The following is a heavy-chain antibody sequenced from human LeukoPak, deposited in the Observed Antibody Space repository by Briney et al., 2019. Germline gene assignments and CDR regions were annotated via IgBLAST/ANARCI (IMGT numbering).Heavy chain of an antibody. V-gene: IGHV1-18*01. CDR1: GYTFTTYG. CDR2: ISTYNGNT. D-gene: IGHD5-12*01. J-gene: IGHJ4*02. CDR3: ARVGYSGYDPDY. Sequence: GASVKVSCKASGYTFTTYGISWVRQAPGQGLEWMGWISTYNGNTNYAQKLQGRVTMTRNTSISTAYMELSSLRSEDTAVYYCARVGYSGYDPDYWGQGTLVTVSS.